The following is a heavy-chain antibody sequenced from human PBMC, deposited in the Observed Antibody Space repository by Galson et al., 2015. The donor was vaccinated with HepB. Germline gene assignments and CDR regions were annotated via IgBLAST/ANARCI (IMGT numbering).Heavy chain of an antibody. CDR1: GFTFSSYS. D-gene: IGHD3-22*01. J-gene: IGHJ4*02. V-gene: IGHV3-48*01. Sequence: SLRLSCAASGFTFSSYSMNWVRQAPGKGLEWVSYISSSSSTIYYADSVKGRFTISRDNAKNSLYLQMNGLRAEDTAVYYCARDGDYYDSSGYLDYWGQGTLVTVSS. CDR2: ISSSSSTI. CDR3: ARDGDYYDSSGYLDY.